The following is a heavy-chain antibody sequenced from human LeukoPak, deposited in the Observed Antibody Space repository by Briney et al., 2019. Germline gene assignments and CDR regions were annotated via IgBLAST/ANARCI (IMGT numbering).Heavy chain of an antibody. D-gene: IGHD6-13*01. V-gene: IGHV5-51*01. CDR1: GSRFTSYW. CDR3: AAGIAARGKYYFDY. J-gene: IGHJ4*02. CDR2: IYTGDSDT. Sequence: GESLKIPCKGSGSRFTSYWIGGGGQMSGKGLEGMGIIYTGDSDTRYRPSFQGHLTISAHKSISTAYLQWSSLKASDTAMYYCAAGIAARGKYYFDYWGQGTLVTVSS.